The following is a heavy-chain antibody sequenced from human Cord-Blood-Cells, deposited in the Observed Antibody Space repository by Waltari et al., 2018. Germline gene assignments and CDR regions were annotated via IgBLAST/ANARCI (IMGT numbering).Heavy chain of an antibody. D-gene: IGHD6-6*01. CDR3: ARGLSIAARDLHYFDY. V-gene: IGHV4-30-2*01. Sequence: QLQLQESGSGLVKPSQTLSLTCAVSGASISSGGYSWSWIRQPPGKGLEWIGYIYHSGSTYYNPSLKSRVTISVDRSKNQFSLKLSSVTAADTAVYYCARGLSIAARDLHYFDYWGQGTLVTVSS. J-gene: IGHJ4*02. CDR1: GASISSGGYS. CDR2: IYHSGST.